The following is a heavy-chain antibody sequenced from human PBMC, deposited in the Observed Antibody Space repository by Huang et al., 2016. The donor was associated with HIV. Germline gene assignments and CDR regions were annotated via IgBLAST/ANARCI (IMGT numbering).Heavy chain of an antibody. CDR1: GFTFSSYW. V-gene: IGHV3-74*03. CDR3: ARHRSSGGVEEAFDI. J-gene: IGHJ3*02. D-gene: IGHD2-8*02. CDR2: INNDGSIT. Sequence: EVQLVESGGGLVQPGGSLRLSCAAFGFTFSSYWMHWVRQAPGKGLVWLSRINNDGSITTYADSVKGRSTISRDNARNTMYLQMTTLSAGDTAVYYCARHRSSGGVEEAFDIWGPGTLVTVAS.